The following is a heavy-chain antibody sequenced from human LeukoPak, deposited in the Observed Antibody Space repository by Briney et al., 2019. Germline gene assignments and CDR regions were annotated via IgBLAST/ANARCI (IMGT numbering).Heavy chain of an antibody. CDR1: GFTFSSYA. V-gene: IGHV3-30*04. J-gene: IGHJ4*02. Sequence: GGSLSLSCAASGFTFSSYAMHWVRQAPGKGLEWVAVISYDGSNKYYADSVKDRFTISRDNSKNTLYLQMNSLGAEDTAVYYSASWVLTAAFDYWDQGTLVTVSS. CDR2: ISYDGSNK. CDR3: ASWVLTAAFDY. D-gene: IGHD2-21*02.